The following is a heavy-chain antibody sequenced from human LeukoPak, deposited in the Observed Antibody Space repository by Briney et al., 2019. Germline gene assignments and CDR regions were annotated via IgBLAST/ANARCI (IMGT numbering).Heavy chain of an antibody. CDR1: GFTFTSYS. J-gene: IGHJ3*02. CDR2: ISLSGGAI. CDR3: AKDLVEDILIGFYLDALDI. D-gene: IGHD3-9*01. Sequence: PGRSLRLSCAASGFTFTSYSMTWVRQAPGKWLEWVSYISLSGGAIYYVDSVKGRFTISRDNAKHSLYMQMNSLRAEDTALYYCAKDLVEDILIGFYLDALDIWGQRTRVSVSS. V-gene: IGHV3-48*01.